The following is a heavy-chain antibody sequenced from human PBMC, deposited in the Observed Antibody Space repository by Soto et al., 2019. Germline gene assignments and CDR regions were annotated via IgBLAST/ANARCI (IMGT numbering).Heavy chain of an antibody. CDR3: ARERTPRTGFDY. CDR1: GGSITGYY. J-gene: IGHJ4*02. V-gene: IGHV4-59*01. Sequence: SETLSLTCPVSGGSITGYYWNWIRQPPGKGLEWIGCIYFTGATNYNPSLKSRVTMSVDTSKNQFSLKLTSVTAADTAVYYCARERTPRTGFDYWGQGTLVTVSS. D-gene: IGHD1-1*01. CDR2: IYFTGAT.